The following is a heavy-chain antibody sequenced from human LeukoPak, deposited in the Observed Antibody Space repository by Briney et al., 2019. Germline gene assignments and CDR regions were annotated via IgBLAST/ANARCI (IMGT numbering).Heavy chain of an antibody. CDR1: GFTFSSYS. Sequence: QTGGSLRLSCAASGFTFSSYSMTWVRQAPGKGLEWVSTIRSNGGDTFYTGSVKGRFTISRDNSKNTLYLEMNSLRAEDTAVYYCARGGYTTWFDPWGQGTLVTVSS. CDR3: ARGGYTTWFDP. J-gene: IGHJ5*02. D-gene: IGHD2-15*01. V-gene: IGHV3-23*01. CDR2: IRSNGGDT.